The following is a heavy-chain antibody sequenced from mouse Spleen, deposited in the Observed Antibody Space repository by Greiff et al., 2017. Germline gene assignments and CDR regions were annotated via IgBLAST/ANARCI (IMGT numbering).Heavy chain of an antibody. CDR2: IDPEDAET. Sequence: EVQLQQSGAELVKPGASVKLSCTASGFNIKDYYMYWVKQRTEQGLEWIGRIDPEDAETKYAPKFQGKATITADTSSNTAYLQLSSLTSEDTAVYDCARIYFGAMDYWGQGTSVTVSS. D-gene: IGHD1-1*01. CDR3: ARIYFGAMDY. CDR1: GFNIKDYY. J-gene: IGHJ4*01. V-gene: IGHV14-2*01.